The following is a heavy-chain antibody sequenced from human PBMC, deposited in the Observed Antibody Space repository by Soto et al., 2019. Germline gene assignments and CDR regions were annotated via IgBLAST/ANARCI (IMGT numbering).Heavy chain of an antibody. Sequence: NPSETLSLTCAVSGGSISSSNWWSWVRQPPGKGLEWIGEIYHSGSTNYNPSLKSRVTISVDKSKNQFSLKLSSVTAADTAVYYCAREVAVAGLYYFDYWGQGTLVTVSS. CDR2: IYHSGST. D-gene: IGHD6-19*01. J-gene: IGHJ4*02. CDR1: GGSISSSNW. CDR3: AREVAVAGLYYFDY. V-gene: IGHV4-4*02.